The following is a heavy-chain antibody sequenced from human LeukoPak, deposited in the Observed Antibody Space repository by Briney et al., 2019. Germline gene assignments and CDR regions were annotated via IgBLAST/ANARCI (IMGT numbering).Heavy chain of an antibody. CDR2: IYHSGST. CDR1: GGSFSGYY. D-gene: IGHD3-22*01. CDR3: ARVGYYYDSSGYYYFDY. J-gene: IGHJ4*02. V-gene: IGHV4-38-2*01. Sequence: SETLSLTCAVYGGSFSGYYWGWIRQPPGKGLEWIGSIYHSGSTYYNPSLKSRVTISVDTSKNQFSLKLSSVTAADTAVYYCARVGYYYDSSGYYYFDYWGQGTLVTVSS.